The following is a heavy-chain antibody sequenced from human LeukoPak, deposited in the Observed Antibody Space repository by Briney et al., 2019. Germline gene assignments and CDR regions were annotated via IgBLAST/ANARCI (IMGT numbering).Heavy chain of an antibody. Sequence: PSETLSLTCTVSGGSISSSYYWGWIRQPPGKGLEWIGSIYYSGSTYYNPSLKSRVTISVDTSKNQFSLKLSSVTAADTAVYYCARRRSGPDYFDYWGQGSLVTVSS. CDR3: ARRRSGPDYFDY. D-gene: IGHD2-15*01. CDR2: IYYSGST. CDR1: GGSISSSYY. J-gene: IGHJ4*02. V-gene: IGHV4-39*01.